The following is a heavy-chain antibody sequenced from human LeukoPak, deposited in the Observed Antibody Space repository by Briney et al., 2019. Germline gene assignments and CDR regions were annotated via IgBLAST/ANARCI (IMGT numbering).Heavy chain of an antibody. Sequence: PGRSLRLSGAASGFTFTNYAMHWVRQAPGKGLEWVAVISKDGSNKYYTDSVKGRFTISRDNSKNTLYLQMNSLGAEDTAVFYCARDAFQTSGTYMDYWGQGTLVTVSS. J-gene: IGHJ4*02. CDR3: ARDAFQTSGTYMDY. V-gene: IGHV3-30-3*01. CDR1: GFTFTNYA. CDR2: ISKDGSNK. D-gene: IGHD3-10*01.